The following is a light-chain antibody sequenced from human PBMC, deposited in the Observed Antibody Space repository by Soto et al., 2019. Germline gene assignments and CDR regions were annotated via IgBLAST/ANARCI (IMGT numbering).Light chain of an antibody. CDR2: AAS. CDR3: QQSYSTPIT. J-gene: IGKJ5*01. CDR1: QSISSY. V-gene: IGKV1-39*01. Sequence: DIQRTQSPSSLSASLGDRVTITCLASQSISSYLNWYLQKSGKAPKLLIYAASSLQSGVPSRFSGSGSGTDFTLTISSLQPEDFATYYCQQSYSTPITFGQGTRLEI.